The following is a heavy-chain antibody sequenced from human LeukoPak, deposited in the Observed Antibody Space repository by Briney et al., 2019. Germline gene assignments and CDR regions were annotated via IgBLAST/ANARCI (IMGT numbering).Heavy chain of an antibody. CDR3: TTDYYDSSGYLH. V-gene: IGHV3-15*01. J-gene: IGHJ4*02. D-gene: IGHD3-22*01. CDR1: GFTFSNAW. Sequence: GGSLRLSCAASGFTFSNAWMSWVRQAPGKGREWDGRIKSKTDGGTTDYAAPVKGRFTISRDDSKNTLYLQMNSLKTEDTAVYYCTTDYYDSSGYLHWGQGTLVTVSS. CDR2: IKSKTDGGTT.